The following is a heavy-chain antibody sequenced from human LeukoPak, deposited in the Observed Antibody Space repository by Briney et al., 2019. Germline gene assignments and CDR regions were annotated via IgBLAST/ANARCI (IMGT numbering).Heavy chain of an antibody. J-gene: IGHJ4*02. CDR2: ISAYNGNT. V-gene: IGHV1-18*01. D-gene: IGHD2-2*02. CDR3: AGASPYTVRVTLDY. Sequence: ASVKVSCKASGYTFTSYGISWVRQAPGQGLEWMGWISAYNGNTNYAQKLQGRVTMTTDTSTSTAYMELRSLRSDDTAVYYCAGASPYTVRVTLDYWGQGTLVTVSS. CDR1: GYTFTSYG.